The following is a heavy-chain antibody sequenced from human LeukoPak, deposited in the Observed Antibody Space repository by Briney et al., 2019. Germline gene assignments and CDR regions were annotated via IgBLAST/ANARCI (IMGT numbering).Heavy chain of an antibody. J-gene: IGHJ4*02. CDR2: IIPIFGTA. D-gene: IGHD3-22*01. Sequence: GASVKVSCKASGYTFTSYGISWVRQAPGQGLEWMGGIIPIFGTANYAQKFQGRVTITADKSTSTAYMELSSLRSEDTAVYYCARRKLGYYDSSGYYYEGSYFGYWGQGTLVTVSS. V-gene: IGHV1-69*06. CDR1: GYTFTSYG. CDR3: ARRKLGYYDSSGYYYEGSYFGY.